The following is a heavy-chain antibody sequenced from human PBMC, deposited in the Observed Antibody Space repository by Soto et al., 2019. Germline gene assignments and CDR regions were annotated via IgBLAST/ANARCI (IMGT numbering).Heavy chain of an antibody. CDR2: IYSTGST. Sequence: SETLSLTCTVSGGSIKNYYWSWIRQPAGKGLEWIGRIYSTGSTNYNPSLKSRLTMSVDTSKNQFSLRLSSVTAADTAVYYCARDEYYDSNNWFASWGQGTLVTV. CDR1: GGSIKNYY. V-gene: IGHV4-4*07. CDR3: ARDEYYDSNNWFAS. D-gene: IGHD3-22*01. J-gene: IGHJ5*01.